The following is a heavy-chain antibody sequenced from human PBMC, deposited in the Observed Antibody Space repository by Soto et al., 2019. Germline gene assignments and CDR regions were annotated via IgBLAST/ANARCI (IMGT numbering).Heavy chain of an antibody. Sequence: QVQLVQSGAEVKKPGASVKVSCKASGYTFTSYAMHWVRQAPGQRLEWMGWINAGNGNTKYSQKLQGRVTMTTDTSTSTAYMELRSLRSDDTAVYYCARDTYYDYVWGSYPSDYWGQGTLVTVSS. D-gene: IGHD3-16*02. J-gene: IGHJ4*02. V-gene: IGHV1-3*01. CDR3: ARDTYYDYVWGSYPSDY. CDR2: INAGNGNT. CDR1: GYTFTSYA.